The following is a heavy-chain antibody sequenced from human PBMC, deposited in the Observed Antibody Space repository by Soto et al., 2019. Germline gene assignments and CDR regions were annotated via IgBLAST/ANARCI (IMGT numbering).Heavy chain of an antibody. Sequence: QVPLVQSGAEVKKPGSSVQVSCKASGGTFSSYAISWVRQAPGQGLEWMGGIIPIFGTANYAQKFQGRVTITADESTSTAYMELSSLRSEDTAVYYCARAWEDIVVVVAATPGSTYYYYGMDVWGQGTTVTVSS. V-gene: IGHV1-69*01. CDR1: GGTFSSYA. J-gene: IGHJ6*02. CDR3: ARAWEDIVVVVAATPGSTYYYYGMDV. D-gene: IGHD2-15*01. CDR2: IIPIFGTA.